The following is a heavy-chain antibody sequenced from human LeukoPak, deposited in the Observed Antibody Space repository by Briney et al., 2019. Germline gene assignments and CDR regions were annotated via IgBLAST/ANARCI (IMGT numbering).Heavy chain of an antibody. D-gene: IGHD6-19*01. J-gene: IGHJ4*02. Sequence: PGRSLRLSCAASGFTFSSYGMHWVRQAPGKGLEWVAVISYDGSNKYYADSVKGRFTISRDNSKNTLYLQMNSLRAEDTAVYYCARDSAVALWDYWGQGTLVTVSS. CDR3: ARDSAVALWDY. CDR1: GFTFSSYG. V-gene: IGHV3-30*03. CDR2: ISYDGSNK.